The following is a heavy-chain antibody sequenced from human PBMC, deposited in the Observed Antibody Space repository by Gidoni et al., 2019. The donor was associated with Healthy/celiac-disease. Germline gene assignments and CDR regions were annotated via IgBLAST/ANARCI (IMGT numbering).Heavy chain of an antibody. J-gene: IGHJ4*02. CDR1: GFTFDDYA. Sequence: EVQLVESGGGLVQPGRSLRLSCAASGFTFDDYAMHWVRHAPGKGLEWVSGISWNSGSIGYADSVKGRFTISRDNAKNSLYLQMNSLRAEDTALYYCAKGPWGLGGYYFDYWGQGTLVTVSS. V-gene: IGHV3-9*01. CDR3: AKGPWGLGGYYFDY. D-gene: IGHD3-16*01. CDR2: ISWNSGSI.